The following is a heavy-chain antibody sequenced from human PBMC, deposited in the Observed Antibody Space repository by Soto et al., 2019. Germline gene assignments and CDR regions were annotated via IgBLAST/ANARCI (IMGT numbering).Heavy chain of an antibody. Sequence: QITLKESGPPLVKPTQTLTLTCIFSGFSLSTNGVCVGWIRQPPGKALEWLALIYWDDATRYSPSMKSRLTTPNDASKNQLGLTMTHMDPVDTATYYCAPRLPGTGPYRFEYWGQGTLVTVSS. CDR3: APRLPGTGPYRFEY. D-gene: IGHD6-13*01. CDR1: GFSLSTNGVC. J-gene: IGHJ4*02. V-gene: IGHV2-5*02. CDR2: IYWDDAT.